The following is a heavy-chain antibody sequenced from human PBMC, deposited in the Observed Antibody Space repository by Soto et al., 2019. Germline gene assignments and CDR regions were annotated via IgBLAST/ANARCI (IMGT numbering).Heavy chain of an antibody. V-gene: IGHV1-18*01. D-gene: IGHD6-19*01. Sequence: ASVKVSCKASGYTFTSYGISWVRQAPGQGLEWMGWISAYNGNTNYAQKLQGRVTMTTDTSTSTAYMELRSLRSEDTAVYYCARVRDGCSASSGCSPYFDYWGQGTLVTVSS. CDR1: GYTFTSYG. CDR3: ARVRDGCSASSGCSPYFDY. J-gene: IGHJ4*02. CDR2: ISAYNGNT.